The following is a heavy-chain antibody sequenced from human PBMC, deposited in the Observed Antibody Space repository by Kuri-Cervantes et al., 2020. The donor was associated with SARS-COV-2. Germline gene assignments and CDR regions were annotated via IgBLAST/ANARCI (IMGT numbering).Heavy chain of an antibody. J-gene: IGHJ4*02. V-gene: IGHV3-21*06. CDR1: GFTFNTYN. Sequence: GGSLRLSCTASGFTFNTYNMKWVRQAPGKGLEWVSGIGPSNTYIYYADSVKGRFIISRDNAKNSLYLQMNSLRVEDTALYYCASALVFTVTPFDYWGQGTLVTVSS. CDR3: ASALVFTVTPFDY. CDR2: IGPSNTYI. D-gene: IGHD4-17*01.